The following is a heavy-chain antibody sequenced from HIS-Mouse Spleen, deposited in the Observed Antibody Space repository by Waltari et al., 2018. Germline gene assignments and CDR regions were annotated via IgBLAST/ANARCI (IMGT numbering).Heavy chain of an antibody. V-gene: IGHV3-30*18. CDR2: ISYDGSNK. Sequence: QVQLVESGGCVVQHGSSLRLSLSALRLTFSSYGLHWVRQAPGKGLEWVAVISYDGSNKYYADSVKGRFTISRDNSKNTLYLQMNSLRAEDTAVYYCAKDKHHAFDYWGQGTLVTVSS. CDR3: AKDKHHAFDY. CDR1: RLTFSSYG. J-gene: IGHJ4*02.